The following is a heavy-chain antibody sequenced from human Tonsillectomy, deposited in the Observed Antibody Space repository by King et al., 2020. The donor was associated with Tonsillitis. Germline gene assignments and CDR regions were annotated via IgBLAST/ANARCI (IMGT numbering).Heavy chain of an antibody. CDR1: GFTFGNYW. CDR3: ARGDRNSGDH. V-gene: IGHV3-7*03. Sequence: VQLVESGGGLVQPGESLRLSCAASGFTFGNYWMTWVRQAPGKGLEWVANMNEDGSIKYYVDSVRGRFSISRDNAKNSLYLQMNSLRAEDTALYYCARGDRNSGDHWGQGTLVTVSS. CDR2: MNEDGSIK. D-gene: IGHD3-10*01. J-gene: IGHJ4*02.